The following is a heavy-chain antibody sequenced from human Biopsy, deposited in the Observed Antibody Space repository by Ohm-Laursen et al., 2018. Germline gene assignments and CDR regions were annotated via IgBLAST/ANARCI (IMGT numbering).Heavy chain of an antibody. CDR1: GYSFTSYY. Sequence: ASVNASCKASGYSFTSYYMHSVRQAPGQGLEWMGIINPSGGITDYAQKFQGRVTMTRDTSPSTVYMELTSLRSDDTAVYYCAKGGHKAWLDSWGQGALVTVSS. V-gene: IGHV1-46*01. D-gene: IGHD1-26*01. CDR2: INPSGGIT. CDR3: AKGGHKAWLDS. J-gene: IGHJ5*01.